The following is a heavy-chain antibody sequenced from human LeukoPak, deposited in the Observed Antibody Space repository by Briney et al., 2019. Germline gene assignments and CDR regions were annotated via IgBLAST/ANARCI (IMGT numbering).Heavy chain of an antibody. Sequence: GGSLRLSCAASGFTFSTYAMTWVRQAPGKGLEWVSAIRGDGATKFYADSVKGRFTVSRDNSKNTLYLQMNSLRAEDTAVYYCAGSSLRDCSSTSCYASYWGQGTLVTVSS. CDR1: GFTFSTYA. CDR2: IRGDGATK. D-gene: IGHD2-2*01. V-gene: IGHV3-23*01. CDR3: AGSSLRDCSSTSCYASY. J-gene: IGHJ4*02.